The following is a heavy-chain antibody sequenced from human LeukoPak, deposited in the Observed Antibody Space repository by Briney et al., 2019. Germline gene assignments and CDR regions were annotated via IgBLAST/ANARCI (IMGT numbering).Heavy chain of an antibody. Sequence: GGSLRLSCAASGFTFSSYGMHWVRQAPGKGLEWVSLISGDGGSTYYADSVKGRFTISRDNSKNSLYLQMNSLRTEDTALYYCAKDLGWLQTHGMDVWGQGTTVTVSS. D-gene: IGHD5-24*01. V-gene: IGHV3-43*02. J-gene: IGHJ6*02. CDR2: ISGDGGST. CDR1: GFTFSSYG. CDR3: AKDLGWLQTHGMDV.